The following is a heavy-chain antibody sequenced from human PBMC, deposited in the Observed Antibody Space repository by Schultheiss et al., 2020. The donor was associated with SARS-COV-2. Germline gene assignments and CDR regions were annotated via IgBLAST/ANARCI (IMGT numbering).Heavy chain of an antibody. Sequence: SETLSLTCTVSGGSISSHYWSWIRQPPGKGLEWIGSIFYSGNTYYNPSLKSRVTISVDTSKNQISLKLSSVTAADTAAYYCATTTSYYGSVGHSRYFDLWGRGTPVTVSS. D-gene: IGHD3-22*01. CDR2: IFYSGNT. J-gene: IGHJ2*01. V-gene: IGHV4-59*11. CDR1: GGSISSHY. CDR3: ATTTSYYGSVGHSRYFDL.